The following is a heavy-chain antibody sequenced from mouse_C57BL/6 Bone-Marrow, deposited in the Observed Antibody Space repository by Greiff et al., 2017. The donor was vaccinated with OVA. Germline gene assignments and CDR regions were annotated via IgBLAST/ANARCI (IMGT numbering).Heavy chain of an antibody. V-gene: IGHV3-8*01. CDR3: ARHSRYYGKFFDV. CDR2: ISYSGST. J-gene: IGHJ1*03. CDR1: GYSITSDY. D-gene: IGHD2-1*01. Sequence: EVQLQQSGPGLAKPSQPLSLTCSVPGYSITSDYWNWIRKFPGNKLEYMGYISYSGSTYYNPSLKSRSSITRDTSKNQYYLQLNSVTTEDTATYYCARHSRYYGKFFDVWGTGTTVTVSS.